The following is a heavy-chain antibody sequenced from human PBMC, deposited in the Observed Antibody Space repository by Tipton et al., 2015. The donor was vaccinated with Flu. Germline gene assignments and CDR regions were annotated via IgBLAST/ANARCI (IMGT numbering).Heavy chain of an antibody. CDR1: GGTFSHYA. V-gene: IGHV1-69*01. D-gene: IGHD3-3*01. CDR2: IMPFSGTR. Sequence: QLVQSGAEVKTPGSSVNISCKTSGGTFSHYALNWVRLAPGQGLEWMGGIMPFSGTRKFAPKFQGRVTITADESTRTTYMELSSLTSEDTAVYFCARDRERDARIFYFDDWGQGTLVTVSS. J-gene: IGHJ4*02. CDR3: ARDRERDARIFYFDD.